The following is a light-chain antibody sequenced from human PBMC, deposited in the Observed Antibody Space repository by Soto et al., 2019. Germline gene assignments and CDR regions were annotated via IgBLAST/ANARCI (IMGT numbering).Light chain of an antibody. J-gene: IGKJ1*01. V-gene: IGKV3-20*01. CDR3: QQYGRSSWT. CDR2: DAS. CDR1: QSVSSSY. Sequence: EIVLTQSPGTLSLSPGERATLSCRASQSVSSSYLAWYQQKPGQAPRLLIFDASSRATGISDRFSGSGSGTDFTLTISRLEPEDFAVYYCQQYGRSSWTFGQGTKVEVK.